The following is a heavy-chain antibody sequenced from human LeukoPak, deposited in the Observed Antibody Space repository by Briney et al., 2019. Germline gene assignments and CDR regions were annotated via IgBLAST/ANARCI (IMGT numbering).Heavy chain of an antibody. Sequence: ASVKVSCKASGYTFTGYYMHWVRQAPGQGLEWMGWINPNSGGTNYAQKFQGRVTMTRDTSISTAYMELSRLRSDDTAVYYCARDGWGPAGPSEYFQHWGQGTLITVSS. CDR3: ARDGWGPAGPSEYFQH. CDR1: GYTFTGYY. D-gene: IGHD2-2*01. V-gene: IGHV1-2*02. J-gene: IGHJ1*01. CDR2: INPNSGGT.